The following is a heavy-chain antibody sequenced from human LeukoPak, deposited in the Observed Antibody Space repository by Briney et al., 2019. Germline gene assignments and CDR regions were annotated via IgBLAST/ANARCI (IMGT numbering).Heavy chain of an antibody. V-gene: IGHV4-59*12. CDR1: GGSISSYY. Sequence: PSETLSLTCTVSGGSISSYYWSWIRQPPGKGLEWIGYIYYSGSTNYKPSLKSRVTISGDTSKNQFSLNLSSVTAADTAVYHCARDAAGYSNHAFDYWAQGTLVTVSS. J-gene: IGHJ4*02. CDR3: ARDAAGYSNHAFDY. D-gene: IGHD4-11*01. CDR2: IYYSGST.